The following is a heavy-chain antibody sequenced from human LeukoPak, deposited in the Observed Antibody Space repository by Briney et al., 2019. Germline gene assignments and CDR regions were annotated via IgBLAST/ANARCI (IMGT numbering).Heavy chain of an antibody. CDR1: GYTFSNSI. CDR2: IYPGDSES. CDR3: ARLRAASAMRGDY. V-gene: IGHV5-51*01. J-gene: IGHJ4*02. D-gene: IGHD2-2*01. Sequence: GESLKISCKGSGYTFSNSIIGWVRQMPEKGLEWMGIIYPGDSESRYSPSFQGQVTISADKSISTAYLQWSSLRASDTAMYYCARLRAASAMRGDYWGQGTLVTVSS.